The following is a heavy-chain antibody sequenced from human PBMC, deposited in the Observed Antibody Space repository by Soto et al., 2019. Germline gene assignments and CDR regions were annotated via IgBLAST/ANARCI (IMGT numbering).Heavy chain of an antibody. CDR2: IIPIFGTA. Sequence: ASVKVSCKASGGTFSSYAISWVRQAPGQGLEWMGGIIPIFGTANYAQKFQGRVTITADESTSTAYMELSSLRSKDTAVYYCARDPMTTVTTGWFDPWGQGTLVTVSS. D-gene: IGHD4-17*01. CDR1: GGTFSSYA. CDR3: ARDPMTTVTTGWFDP. J-gene: IGHJ5*02. V-gene: IGHV1-69*13.